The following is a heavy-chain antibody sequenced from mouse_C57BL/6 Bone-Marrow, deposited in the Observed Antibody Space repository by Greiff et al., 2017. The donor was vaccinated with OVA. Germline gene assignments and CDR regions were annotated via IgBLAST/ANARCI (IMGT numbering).Heavy chain of an antibody. Sequence: QVQLQQPGAELVQPGASVKLSCKASGYTFTSYWMHWVKQRPGRGLAWIGRLDPNSGSTNYNEKFKSKATLTVDKSSSTAYMQLSSLTSEDSAVYYCARSPFATVVDGFAYWGQGTLVTVSA. CDR2: LDPNSGST. CDR1: GYTFTSYW. CDR3: ARSPFATVVDGFAY. V-gene: IGHV1-62-3*01. D-gene: IGHD1-1*01. J-gene: IGHJ3*01.